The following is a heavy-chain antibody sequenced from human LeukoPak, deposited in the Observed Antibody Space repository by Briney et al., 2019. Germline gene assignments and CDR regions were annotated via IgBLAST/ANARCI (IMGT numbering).Heavy chain of an antibody. CDR1: GFTFSTYI. D-gene: IGHD7-27*01. V-gene: IGHV3-48*02. Sequence: PGGSLRLSCAASGFTFSTYIMNWVRQAPGKGLEWISYIHSSSSIYYADSVKGRFTISRDNAKNSLYLQMNSLRDEDTAVYYCARDRLGAGSFDIWGQGTMVTVSS. CDR2: IHSSSSI. CDR3: ARDRLGAGSFDI. J-gene: IGHJ3*02.